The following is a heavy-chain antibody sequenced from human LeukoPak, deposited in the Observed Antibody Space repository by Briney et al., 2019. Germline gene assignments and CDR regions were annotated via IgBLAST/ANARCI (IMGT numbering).Heavy chain of an antibody. CDR1: GFTFSSYS. J-gene: IGHJ4*02. D-gene: IGHD3-22*01. Sequence: GGSLRLSCAASGFTFSSYSMNWVRQAPGKGLEWVSSISSSSSYIYYADSVKGRFTISRDNAKNSLYLQMNSLRAEDTAVYYCAKDFTMIVVVTHFDYWGQGTLVTVSS. CDR2: ISSSSSYI. V-gene: IGHV3-21*04. CDR3: AKDFTMIVVVTHFDY.